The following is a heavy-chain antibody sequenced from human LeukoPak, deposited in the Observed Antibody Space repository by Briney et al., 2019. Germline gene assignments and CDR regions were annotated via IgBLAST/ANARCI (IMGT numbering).Heavy chain of an antibody. J-gene: IGHJ4*02. CDR1: GFPFSSYA. CDR3: TKDMTAVVSSGFDY. CDR2: ISGSGDNT. Sequence: GGSLRLSCAASGFPFSSYAMSWVRQTPRKELEWGSSISGSGDNTYFANSVKGRFTISRDNSKNTLYLQMSSLRAEDTAVYYCTKDMTAVVSSGFDYWGQGTLVTVSS. V-gene: IGHV3-23*01. D-gene: IGHD4-23*01.